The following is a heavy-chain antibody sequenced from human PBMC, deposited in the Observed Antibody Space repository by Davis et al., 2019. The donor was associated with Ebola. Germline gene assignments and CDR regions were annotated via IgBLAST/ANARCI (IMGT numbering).Heavy chain of an antibody. J-gene: IGHJ5*02. CDR3: ARHVSSGYRNWFDP. CDR1: GFTFSNAW. Sequence: GSLRLSCAASGFTFSNAWMSWVRQAPGKGLEWIGEINHSGSTNYNPSLKSRVTISVDTSKNQFSLKLSSVTAADTAVYYCARHVSSGYRNWFDPWGQGTLVTVSS. CDR2: INHSGST. D-gene: IGHD3-22*01. V-gene: IGHV4-34*01.